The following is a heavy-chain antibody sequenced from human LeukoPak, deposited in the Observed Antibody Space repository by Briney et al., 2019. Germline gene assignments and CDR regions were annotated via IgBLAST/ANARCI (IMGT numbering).Heavy chain of an antibody. CDR2: MNPNSGNT. CDR3: ARGTSSWYTRFSDY. J-gene: IGHJ4*02. Sequence: ASVKVSCKASGGTFSSYAINWVRQATGQGLEWMGWMNPNSGNTGYAQKFQGRVTMTRNTSISTAYMELSSLRSEDTAVYYCARGTSSWYTRFSDYWGQGTLVTVSS. V-gene: IGHV1-8*02. CDR1: GGTFSSYA. D-gene: IGHD6-13*01.